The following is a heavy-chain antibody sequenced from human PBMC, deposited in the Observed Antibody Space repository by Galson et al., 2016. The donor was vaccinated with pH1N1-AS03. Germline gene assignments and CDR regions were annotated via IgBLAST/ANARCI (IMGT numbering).Heavy chain of an antibody. V-gene: IGHV2-5*02. CDR3: AHTGAAAGDAPNDC. J-gene: IGHJ4*02. Sequence: PALVKPTQTLTLTCTFSGFSLSTSGVGVGWIRQPPGKALEWLALIYWDDDKRYSPSLKSRLTITKDTSKNQVVLTMTNMDPVDTATYYCAHTGAAAGDAPNDCWGQGTLVTVSS. CDR1: GFSLSTSGVG. CDR2: IYWDDDK. D-gene: IGHD6-13*01.